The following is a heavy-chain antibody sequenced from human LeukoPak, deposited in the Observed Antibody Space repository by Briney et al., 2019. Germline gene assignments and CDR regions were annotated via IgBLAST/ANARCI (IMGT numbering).Heavy chain of an antibody. V-gene: IGHV3-9*03. D-gene: IGHD3-22*01. J-gene: IGHJ4*02. CDR1: GFTFDDYA. CDR2: ISWNSGSL. CDR3: AKDMNSGYYYGQFGY. Sequence: GGSLRLSCAAPGFTFDDYAMHWVRQAPGKGLEWVSGISWNSGSLDYADSVKGRFTISRDNAKNSLYLQMNSLRAEDMALYYCAKDMNSGYYYGQFGYWGQGTLVTVSS.